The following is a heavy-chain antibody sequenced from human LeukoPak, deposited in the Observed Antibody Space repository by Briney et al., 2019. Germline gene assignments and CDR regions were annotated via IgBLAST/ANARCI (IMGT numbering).Heavy chain of an antibody. Sequence: ASVKVSCKASGYTFTSYYMHWVRQAPGQGLEWMGIINPSGGSTSYAQKFQGRVTMTRDMSTSTVYMELSSLRSEDTAVYYCARGRERYYDILTGYSRRYYFDYWGQGTLVTASS. CDR2: INPSGGST. CDR1: GYTFTSYY. J-gene: IGHJ4*02. CDR3: ARGRERYYDILTGYSRRYYFDY. D-gene: IGHD3-9*01. V-gene: IGHV1-46*01.